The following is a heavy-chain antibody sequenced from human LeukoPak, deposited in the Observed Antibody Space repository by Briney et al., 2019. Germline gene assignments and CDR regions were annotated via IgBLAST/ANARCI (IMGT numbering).Heavy chain of an antibody. CDR1: GYTFTSYG. J-gene: IGHJ4*02. Sequence: ASVKVSCKASGYTFTSYGISWVRQAPGQGLEWMGWISAYNGNTNYAQKLQGRVTITADKSTSTVYMELSSLRSDDTAVYFCAREISVAGTHFFDYWGQGILVTVSS. D-gene: IGHD6-19*01. V-gene: IGHV1-18*01. CDR2: ISAYNGNT. CDR3: AREISVAGTHFFDY.